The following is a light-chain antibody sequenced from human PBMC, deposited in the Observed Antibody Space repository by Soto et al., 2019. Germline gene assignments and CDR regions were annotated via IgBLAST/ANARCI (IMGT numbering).Light chain of an antibody. V-gene: IGKV1-39*01. CDR3: QQSFSPRT. J-gene: IGKJ1*01. CDR1: QSISNS. CDR2: AAS. Sequence: DFQMTQSPSSLSASVGDRVTITCRASQSISNSLNWYQTKLGKAPKLLIYAASTLQSGVPSRFSGSGSGTDFTLTISSLQPDDFATYYCQQSFSPRTFGQGTKV.